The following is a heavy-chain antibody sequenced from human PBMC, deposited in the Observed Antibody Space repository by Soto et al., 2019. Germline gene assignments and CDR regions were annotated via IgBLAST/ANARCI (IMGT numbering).Heavy chain of an antibody. Sequence: GGSLRLSCAASGFTFDDYTMHWVRQAPGKGLEWVSLISWDGGSTYYADSVKGRFTISRDNSKNSLYLQMNSLRTEDTALYYCAKDISVPYSSSFTTRTRYYGMDVWGQGTTVTVSS. CDR1: GFTFDDYT. D-gene: IGHD6-6*01. V-gene: IGHV3-43*01. J-gene: IGHJ6*02. CDR2: ISWDGGST. CDR3: AKDISVPYSSSFTTRTRYYGMDV.